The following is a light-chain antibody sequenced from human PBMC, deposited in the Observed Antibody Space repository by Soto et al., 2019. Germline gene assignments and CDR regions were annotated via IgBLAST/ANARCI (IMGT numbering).Light chain of an antibody. Sequence: EIVMTQSPATLSVSPGERATLSCRASQTLSSRHLAWYQQKPGQAPRLLIYGASNRATGIPDRFSGSGSGTDFTLIINRLEPEDVAIYYCQQYGGSPRITFGQGTRLEIK. J-gene: IGKJ5*01. CDR3: QQYGGSPRIT. CDR1: QTLSSRH. CDR2: GAS. V-gene: IGKV3-20*01.